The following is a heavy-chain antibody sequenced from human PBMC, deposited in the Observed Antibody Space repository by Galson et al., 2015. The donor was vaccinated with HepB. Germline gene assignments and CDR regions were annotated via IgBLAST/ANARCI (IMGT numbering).Heavy chain of an antibody. CDR1: GVTIPSYS. CDR3: ARNPSSYDYYSMDV. CDR2: ISAGSTTI. J-gene: IGHJ6*02. V-gene: IGHV3-48*01. Sequence: SLRLSCAASGVTIPSYSMNWVRKAPGKGLEWLAYISAGSTTIYYADSVKGRFTISRDNAKNFLYLHMNSLRGEDTAVYYCARNPSSYDYYSMDVWGHGTTVTVSS.